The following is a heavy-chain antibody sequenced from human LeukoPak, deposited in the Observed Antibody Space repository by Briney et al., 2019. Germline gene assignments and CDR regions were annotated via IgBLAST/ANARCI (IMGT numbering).Heavy chain of an antibody. Sequence: PSETLSLASTVSGGSISSYYWSWVRQPPGKGLEWVGYIYYSGSTNYNPSLKSRVTISVDTSKNPFSLKLSSVTAADTAVYYCASQGKNTGYSSGWFVYWGQGTLVTVSS. CDR3: ASQGKNTGYSSGWFVY. J-gene: IGHJ4*02. CDR2: IYYSGST. D-gene: IGHD6-19*01. CDR1: GGSISSYY. V-gene: IGHV4-59*01.